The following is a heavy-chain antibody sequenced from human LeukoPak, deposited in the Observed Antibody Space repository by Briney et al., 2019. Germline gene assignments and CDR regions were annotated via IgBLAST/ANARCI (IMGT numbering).Heavy chain of an antibody. V-gene: IGHV3-23*01. CDR3: ASIMGDYYDSSGTLSDY. D-gene: IGHD3-22*01. Sequence: GGSLRLSCAASGFTFSSYAMSWVRQAPGKGLEWLSYISGSGSNIYYADSVKGRFTISRDNSKNTLYLQMNSLRAEDTAVYYCASIMGDYYDSSGTLSDYWGQGTLVTVSS. CDR2: ISGSGSNI. CDR1: GFTFSSYA. J-gene: IGHJ4*02.